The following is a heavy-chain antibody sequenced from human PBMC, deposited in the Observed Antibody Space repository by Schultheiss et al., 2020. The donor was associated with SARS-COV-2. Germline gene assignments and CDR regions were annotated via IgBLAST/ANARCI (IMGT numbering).Heavy chain of an antibody. V-gene: IGHV4-34*01. D-gene: IGHD6-13*01. CDR1: GFTVSSNY. Sequence: ESLKISCAASGFTVSSNYMSWIRQPPGKGLEWIGEINHSGSTNYNPSLKSRVTISVDTSKNQFSLKLSSVTAADTAVYYCARGGGTGYSSSWYDNWGQGTLVTVSS. CDR2: INHSGST. CDR3: ARGGGTGYSSSWYDN. J-gene: IGHJ5*02.